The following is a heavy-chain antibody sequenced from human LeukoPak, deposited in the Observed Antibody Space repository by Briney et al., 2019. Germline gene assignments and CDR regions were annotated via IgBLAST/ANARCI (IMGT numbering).Heavy chain of an antibody. J-gene: IGHJ3*02. V-gene: IGHV4-39*01. CDR1: GGSISSSSYY. CDR3: ARSYDSSGYSYDGAFDI. Sequence: SETLSLTCTVSGGSISSSSYYWGWIRQPPGKGLEWIGSIYYSGRTYYNPSLKSRVTISVDTSKNQFSLKLSSVTAADTAAYYCARSYDSSGYSYDGAFDIWGQGTMVTVSS. D-gene: IGHD3-22*01. CDR2: IYYSGRT.